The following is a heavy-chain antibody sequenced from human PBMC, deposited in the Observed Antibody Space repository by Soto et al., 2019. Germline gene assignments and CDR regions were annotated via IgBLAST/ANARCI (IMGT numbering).Heavy chain of an antibody. CDR1: GYSFTTYW. J-gene: IGHJ6*02. CDR3: ARQRISYYDSSGYYSDYGMDA. CDR2: IYPGDSYT. Sequence: PGESLKISCKGSGYSFTTYWIGWVRQMPGKGLEWMGIIYPGDSYTTYSPSFQGQVTISADKSISTAYLQWSSLKASDTAMYYCARQRISYYDSSGYYSDYGMDAWGQGTTVTVSS. V-gene: IGHV5-51*01. D-gene: IGHD3-22*01.